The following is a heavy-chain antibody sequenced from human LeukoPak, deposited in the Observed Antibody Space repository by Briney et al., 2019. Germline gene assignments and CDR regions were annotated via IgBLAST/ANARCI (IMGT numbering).Heavy chain of an antibody. D-gene: IGHD1-26*01. Sequence: PSETLSLTCAVSGGSITTTNWWSWVRQPPGKGLEWIGEVHLSGATNYNPSLESRVSMSIDKSKNRLSLEVTSVTAADTAMYFCTRESGAFSPFGFWGLGTLVTVSS. CDR2: VHLSGAT. V-gene: IGHV4-4*02. CDR1: GGSITTTNW. CDR3: TRESGAFSPFGF. J-gene: IGHJ4*02.